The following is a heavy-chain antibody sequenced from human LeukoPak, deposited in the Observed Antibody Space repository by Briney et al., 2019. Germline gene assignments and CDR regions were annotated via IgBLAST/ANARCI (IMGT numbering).Heavy chain of an antibody. V-gene: IGHV3-66*01. CDR1: EFSVGSNY. J-gene: IGHJ4*02. CDR3: ARDGFRNSMVRGVIGYFDY. Sequence: GGSLRLSCAASEFSVGSNYMTWVRQAPGKGLEWVSLIYSGGSTYYADSVKGRFTISRDNSKNTLYLQMNSLRAEDTAVYYCARDGFRNSMVRGVIGYFDYWGQGTLVTVSS. CDR2: IYSGGST. D-gene: IGHD3-10*01.